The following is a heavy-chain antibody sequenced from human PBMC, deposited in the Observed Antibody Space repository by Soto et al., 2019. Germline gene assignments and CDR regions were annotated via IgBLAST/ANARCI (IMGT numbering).Heavy chain of an antibody. Sequence: QVQLVESGGGVVQPGRSLRLSCAASGFTFSSLGMHWARQAPGKGLEWGAVIWYDGSKKYYENSVKGRFTISRDNSKNTLYLQMNSLRAEDTAVYYCATSRTYGYFDLWGRGTLVTVSS. CDR3: ATSRTYGYFDL. CDR1: GFTFSSLG. V-gene: IGHV3-33*01. J-gene: IGHJ2*01. D-gene: IGHD2-2*01. CDR2: IWYDGSKK.